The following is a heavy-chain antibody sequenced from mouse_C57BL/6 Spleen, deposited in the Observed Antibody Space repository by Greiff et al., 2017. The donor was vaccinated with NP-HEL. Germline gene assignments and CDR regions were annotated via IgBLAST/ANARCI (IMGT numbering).Heavy chain of an antibody. V-gene: IGHV1-66*01. CDR3: ARAYDGGFDY. D-gene: IGHD2-12*01. J-gene: IGHJ2*01. Sequence: QVQLQQSGPELVKPGASVKISCKASGYSFTSYYIHWVKQRPGQGLEWIGWIYPGSGNTKYNEKFKGKATRTADTSSSTAYMQLSSLTAEDSAVYYCARAYDGGFDYWGQGTTLTVSS. CDR2: IYPGSGNT. CDR1: GYSFTSYY.